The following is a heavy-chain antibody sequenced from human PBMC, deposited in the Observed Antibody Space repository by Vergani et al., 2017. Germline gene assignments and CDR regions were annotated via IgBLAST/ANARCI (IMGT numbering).Heavy chain of an antibody. CDR1: GLTFSSYD. V-gene: IGHV3-13*01. Sequence: EVQLVESGGGLVKPGGSLRLSCAASGLTFSSYDMHWVRQATGKGLEWVSAIGTAGDTYYPGSVKGRFTISRENAKNTLNLQMNSLRADDTAVYYCARRSIAMAGRYGMDVWGQGTTVTVSS. CDR2: IGTAGDT. D-gene: IGHD6-19*01. CDR3: ARRSIAMAGRYGMDV. J-gene: IGHJ6*02.